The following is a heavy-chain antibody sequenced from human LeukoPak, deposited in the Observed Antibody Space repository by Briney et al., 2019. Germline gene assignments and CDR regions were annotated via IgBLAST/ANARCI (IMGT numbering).Heavy chain of an antibody. CDR2: ISYDGSNK. D-gene: IGHD3-10*01. Sequence: GGSLRLSCEASGFTVSSNYMNWVRQAPGKGLEWVAVISYDGSNKYYADPVKGRFTISRDNSKNTLYLQMNSLRAEDTAVYYCAKDYGLGGSGSYPNDYYYGMDVWGQGTTVTVSS. J-gene: IGHJ6*02. CDR3: AKDYGLGGSGSYPNDYYYGMDV. V-gene: IGHV3-30*18. CDR1: GFTVSSNY.